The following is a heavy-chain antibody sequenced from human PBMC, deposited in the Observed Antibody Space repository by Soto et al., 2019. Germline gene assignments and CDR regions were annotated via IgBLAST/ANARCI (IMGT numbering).Heavy chain of an antibody. CDR1: GDSVSSNSAA. Sequence: SQTLSLTCAISGDSVSSNSAAWNWIRQPPSRGLEWLGRTYYRSKWYNDYAVSVKSRITINPDTSKNQFSLQLNSVTPEDTAVYYCARDRTSQLWDRYYYYGMDVWGQGTTVTVSS. CDR3: ARDRTSQLWDRYYYYGMDV. CDR2: TYYRSKWYN. J-gene: IGHJ6*02. D-gene: IGHD5-18*01. V-gene: IGHV6-1*01.